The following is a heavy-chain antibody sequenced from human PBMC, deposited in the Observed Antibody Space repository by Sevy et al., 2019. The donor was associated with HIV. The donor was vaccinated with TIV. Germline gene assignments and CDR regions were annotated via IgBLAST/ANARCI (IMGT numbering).Heavy chain of an antibody. Sequence: GGSLRLSCAASGFTFSDHYMGWARRAPGRGLEWVARFRKKTDSYTKEYAASVKGRFTISRDDSKSTLYLLMNSLKTEDMAVYYCATHAGIAAAGRVFDYWGQGTLVTVSS. CDR1: GFTFSDHY. CDR3: ATHAGIAAAGRVFDY. CDR2: FRKKTDSYTK. J-gene: IGHJ4*02. V-gene: IGHV3-72*01. D-gene: IGHD6-13*01.